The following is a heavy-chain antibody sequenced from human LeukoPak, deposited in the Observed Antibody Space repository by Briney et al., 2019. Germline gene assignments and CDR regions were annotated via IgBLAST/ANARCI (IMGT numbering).Heavy chain of an antibody. CDR3: ARAGYCSGGRCYDFDY. CDR1: GYTFTGYY. D-gene: IGHD2-15*01. V-gene: IGHV1-2*02. Sequence: ASVKVSCKASGYTFTGYYMHWVRQAPGQGLEWMGWINPNSGGTNYAQKFQGRVTMTRDTSISTAYMELSRLRSDDTAVYYCARAGYCSGGRCYDFDYWGQGTLVTVSS. CDR2: INPNSGGT. J-gene: IGHJ4*02.